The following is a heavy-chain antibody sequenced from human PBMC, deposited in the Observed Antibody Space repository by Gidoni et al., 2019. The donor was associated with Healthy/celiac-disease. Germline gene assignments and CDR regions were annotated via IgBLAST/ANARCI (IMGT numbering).Heavy chain of an antibody. Sequence: EVQLVESGGGLVKPGGSLRLSCAASGFTFSNAWMSWVRQAPGKGLEWVGRIKSKTDGGTTDYAAPVKGRFTISRDDSKNTLYLQMNSLKTEDTAVYYCTTFFYYGDYSNWFDPWGQGTLVTVSS. CDR3: TTFFYYGDYSNWFDP. J-gene: IGHJ5*02. CDR1: GFTFSNAW. CDR2: IKSKTDGGTT. V-gene: IGHV3-15*01. D-gene: IGHD4-17*01.